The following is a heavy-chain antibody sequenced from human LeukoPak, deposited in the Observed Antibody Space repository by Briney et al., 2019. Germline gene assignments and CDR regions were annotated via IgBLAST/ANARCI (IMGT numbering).Heavy chain of an antibody. J-gene: IGHJ4*02. Sequence: SQTLSLTCTVSGGSISSGSYYWSWIRQPAGKGLKWIGRIYTSGSTNYNPSLKSRVTISLDTSKNQFSLRLNSVTAADTAVYYCARDRDGYNFRFDYWGQGTLVTVSS. CDR3: ARDRDGYNFRFDY. V-gene: IGHV4-61*02. CDR2: IYTSGST. CDR1: GGSISSGSYY. D-gene: IGHD5-24*01.